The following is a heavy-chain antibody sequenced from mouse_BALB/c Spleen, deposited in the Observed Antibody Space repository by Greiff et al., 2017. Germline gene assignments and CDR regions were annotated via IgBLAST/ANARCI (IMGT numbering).Heavy chain of an antibody. Sequence: EVKLMESGPGLVKPSQSLSLTCTVTGYSITSDYAWNWIRQFPGNKLEWMGYISYSGSTSYNPSLKSRISITRDTSKNQFFLQLNSVTTEDTATYYCARSGVYAPYAMDYWGQGTSVTVSS. V-gene: IGHV3-2*02. J-gene: IGHJ4*01. D-gene: IGHD2-3*01. CDR3: ARSGVYAPYAMDY. CDR1: GYSITSDYA. CDR2: ISYSGST.